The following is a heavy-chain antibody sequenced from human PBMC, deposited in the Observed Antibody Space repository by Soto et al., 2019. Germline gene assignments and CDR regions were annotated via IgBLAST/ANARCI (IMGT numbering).Heavy chain of an antibody. V-gene: IGHV5-51*01. D-gene: IGHD1-26*01. Sequence: LGESLKISCKGSGYSFTSYWIGWVRQMPGKGLEWMGIIYPGDSDTRYSPSFQGQVTISADKSISTAYLQWSSLKASDTAMYYCARQPRSHPDVGATARVYYGMDVWGQGTTVTVSS. CDR3: ARQPRSHPDVGATARVYYGMDV. J-gene: IGHJ6*02. CDR2: IYPGDSDT. CDR1: GYSFTSYW.